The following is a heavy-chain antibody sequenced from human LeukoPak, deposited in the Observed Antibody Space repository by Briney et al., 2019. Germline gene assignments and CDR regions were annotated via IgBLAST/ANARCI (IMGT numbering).Heavy chain of an antibody. V-gene: IGHV4-61*01. Sequence: PSETLSLTCTVSGGPFSSSHYYWGWIRQPPGKGLDWIVYIYYTGSTNYNPSLKSRVTISVDTSKNQFSLKLSSVTAADTAVYYCARDGNTAVISSGGMDVWGKGTTVTVSS. D-gene: IGHD5-18*01. CDR1: GGPFSSSHYY. CDR2: IYYTGST. J-gene: IGHJ6*04. CDR3: ARDGNTAVISSGGMDV.